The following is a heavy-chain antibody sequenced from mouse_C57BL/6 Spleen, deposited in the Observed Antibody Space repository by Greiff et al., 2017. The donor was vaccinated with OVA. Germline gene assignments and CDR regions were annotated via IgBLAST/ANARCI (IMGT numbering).Heavy chain of an antibody. V-gene: IGHV1-69*01. CDR3: ARGDYAPFAY. CDR1: GYTFTSYW. J-gene: IGHJ3*01. CDR2: IDPSDSYT. D-gene: IGHD1-1*01. Sequence: VQLQQPGAELVMPGASVKLSCKASGYTFTSYWMHWVKQRPGQGLEWIGEIDPSDSYTNYNQKFKGKSTLTVDKSSSTAYMQLSSLTSEDSAVYYCARGDYAPFAYWGQVTLVTVSA.